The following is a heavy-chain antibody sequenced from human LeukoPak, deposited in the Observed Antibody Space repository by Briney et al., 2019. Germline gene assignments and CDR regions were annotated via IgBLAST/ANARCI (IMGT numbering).Heavy chain of an antibody. Sequence: SETLSLTCTVSGASISSYYWSWIRQPPGRGLEWIGYIYYSGSTSYNPSLKSRVTISLDTSKNQFSLKLRSVTAADTAVYYCARVEEFCSSGSCYLGWFDPWGQGTLVTVSS. D-gene: IGHD2-15*01. CDR3: ARVEEFCSSGSCYLGWFDP. CDR2: IYYSGST. CDR1: GASISSYY. V-gene: IGHV4-59*01. J-gene: IGHJ5*02.